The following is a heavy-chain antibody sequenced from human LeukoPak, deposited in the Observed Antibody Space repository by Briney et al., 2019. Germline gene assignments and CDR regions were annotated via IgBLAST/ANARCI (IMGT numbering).Heavy chain of an antibody. Sequence: GGSLRLSCAASGFTFSSYWMHWVRQAPGKGLVWVSCINSDGSSTSYADSVKGRFTISRDNAKNTLYLQMNSLRAEDTAVYYCARDLGQYYYDSSGYWGFDYWGQGTLVTVSS. J-gene: IGHJ4*02. V-gene: IGHV3-74*01. CDR3: ARDLGQYYYDSSGYWGFDY. CDR1: GFTFSSYW. D-gene: IGHD3-22*01. CDR2: INSDGSST.